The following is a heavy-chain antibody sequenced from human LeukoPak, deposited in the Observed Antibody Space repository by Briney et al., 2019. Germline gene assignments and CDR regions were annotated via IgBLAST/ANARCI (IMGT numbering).Heavy chain of an antibody. CDR2: ISGNGDST. Sequence: QPGGSLRLSSAASGFTFSSYAMSWVRQAPGKGLEWVSVISGNGDSTYFIDSVKGRFTISRDNSKNTLDLQMNSLRAEDTAVYYCARTYSSSLPPDYWGQGALVTVSS. J-gene: IGHJ4*01. CDR1: GFTFSSYA. CDR3: ARTYSSSLPPDY. D-gene: IGHD6-6*01. V-gene: IGHV3-23*01.